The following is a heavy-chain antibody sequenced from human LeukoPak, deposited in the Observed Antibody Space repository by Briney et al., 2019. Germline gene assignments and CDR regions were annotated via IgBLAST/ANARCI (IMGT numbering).Heavy chain of an antibody. V-gene: IGHV3-48*03. CDR2: IDGSSSRT. D-gene: IGHD3-16*01. CDR3: AREKTAVFGDAFDI. CDR1: EFSFSTYE. Sequence: PGGSLRLSCAAAEFSFSTYEMVWVRQTPGKGLEWLSYIDGSSSRTVYADSVKGRFTISRDNAKNSLYLQMNSLRAEDTGIYYCAREKTAVFGDAFDIWGQGTRATVSS. J-gene: IGHJ3*02.